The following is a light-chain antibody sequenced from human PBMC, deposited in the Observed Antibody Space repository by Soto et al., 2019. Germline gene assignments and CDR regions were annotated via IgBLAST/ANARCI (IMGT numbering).Light chain of an antibody. J-gene: IGLJ1*01. Sequence: QSALSQPPSASGSPGQSFTISCTGTSSDVGGYNYVSWYQQHPGKAPKLMIYEVSKRPSGVPDRFSGSKSGNKASLTVSGLQAEDEADYYCSSYAGSNNLYVFGTGTKVTVL. CDR1: SSDVGGYNY. V-gene: IGLV2-8*01. CDR3: SSYAGSNNLYV. CDR2: EVS.